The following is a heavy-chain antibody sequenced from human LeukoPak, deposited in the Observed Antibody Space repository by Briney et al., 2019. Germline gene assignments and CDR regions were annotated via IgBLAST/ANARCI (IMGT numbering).Heavy chain of an antibody. CDR3: ARDQGANWFDP. CDR2: IYSGGST. D-gene: IGHD3-16*01. J-gene: IGHJ5*02. CDR1: GFTFSSYG. Sequence: GGSLRLSCAASGFTFSSYGMSWVRQAPGKGLEWVSVIYSGGSTYYADSVKGRFTISRDNSKNTLYLQMNSLRAEDTAVYYCARDQGANWFDPWGQGTLVTVSS. V-gene: IGHV3-66*01.